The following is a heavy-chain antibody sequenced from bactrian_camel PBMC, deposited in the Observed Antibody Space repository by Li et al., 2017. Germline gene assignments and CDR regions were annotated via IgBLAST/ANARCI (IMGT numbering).Heavy chain of an antibody. D-gene: IGHD5*01. J-gene: IGHJ6*01. CDR2: IYTPGGTTT. Sequence: QLVESGGGLVHPGGSLRLSCVASGNRYNNESMGWFRQAPGKEREGVAIIYTPGGTTTYYSESVKGRFTISRDNAKNTLYLQMNSLKPEDTAVYYCAADTLLSLVAVFYGLGTSPRGDFGYWGQGTQVTVS. V-gene: IGHV3S54*01. CDR3: AADTLLSLVAVFYGLGTSPRGDFGY. CDR1: GNRYNNES.